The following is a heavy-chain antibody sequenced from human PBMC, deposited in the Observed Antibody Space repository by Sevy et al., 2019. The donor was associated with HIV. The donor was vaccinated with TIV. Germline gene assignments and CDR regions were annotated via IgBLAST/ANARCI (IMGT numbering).Heavy chain of an antibody. D-gene: IGHD5-12*01. CDR1: GFTFSSYD. CDR2: IGTVGET. J-gene: IGHJ3*02. V-gene: IGHV3-13*04. Sequence: GSLRLSCAASGFTFSSYDMHWVRHSTGKGLEWVSAIGTVGETRYAGSVKGRFTNSRENTKKSLYLQMNSLRGVDTAVYYCVRGGSDAFDIWGQGTMVTVSS. CDR3: VRGGSDAFDI.